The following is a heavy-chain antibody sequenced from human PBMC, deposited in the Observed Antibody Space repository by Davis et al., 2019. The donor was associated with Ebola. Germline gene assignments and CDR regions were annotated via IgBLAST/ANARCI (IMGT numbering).Heavy chain of an antibody. CDR3: ARREIDGDYVQDS. Sequence: MPSETLSLTCTVSSVSISDYYWSWIRQSPGKGLEWIGYISFGGKTDFNPSLKSRVAISVDTSKNQFSLKLSSVTAADTAVYYCARREIDGDYVQDSWGQGTLVTVSS. CDR2: ISFGGKT. D-gene: IGHD4-17*01. J-gene: IGHJ4*02. V-gene: IGHV4-59*12. CDR1: SVSISDYY.